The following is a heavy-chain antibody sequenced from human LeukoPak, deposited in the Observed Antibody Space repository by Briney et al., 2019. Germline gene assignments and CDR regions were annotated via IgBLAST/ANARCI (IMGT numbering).Heavy chain of an antibody. V-gene: IGHV3-30*18. D-gene: IGHD6-19*01. CDR3: AKDQGIAVAGTDDAFDI. CDR2: IAYDGSNE. J-gene: IGHJ3*02. Sequence: GRSLRLSCAASGFTFSNYGMHWVRQAPGKGLEWVAVIAYDGSNEYYAEFVKGRFTISRDNSKNTLYLQMYSLRAEDTAVCFCAKDQGIAVAGTDDAFDIWGQGTRVTVSS. CDR1: GFTFSNYG.